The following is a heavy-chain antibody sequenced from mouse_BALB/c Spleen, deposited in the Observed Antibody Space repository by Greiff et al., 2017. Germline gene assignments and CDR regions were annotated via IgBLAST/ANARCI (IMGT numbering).Heavy chain of an antibody. V-gene: IGHV1S22*01. D-gene: IGHD3-1*01. Sequence: LQQPGSELVRPGASVKLSCKASGYTFTSYWMHWVKQRPGQGLEWIGNIYPGSGSTNYDEKFKSKATLTVDTSSSTAYMQLSSLTSEDSAVYYCTRSGYTGFAYWGQGTLVTVSA. J-gene: IGHJ3*01. CDR3: TRSGYTGFAY. CDR2: IYPGSGST. CDR1: GYTFTSYW.